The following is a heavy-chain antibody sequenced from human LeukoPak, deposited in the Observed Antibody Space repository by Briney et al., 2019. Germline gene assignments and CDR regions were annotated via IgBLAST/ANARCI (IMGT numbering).Heavy chain of an antibody. J-gene: IGHJ3*01. V-gene: IGHV3-66*02. CDR3: ARDRGTRILDF. CDR2: IYSGGST. D-gene: IGHD2-15*01. Sequence: GGSLRLSCAASGFTVSSNYMSWVRQAPGKGLEWFSVIYSGGSTYYADSVKGRFTISRDNSKNTLYLQMNSLRAEDTAVYYCARDRGTRILDFWGQGTMVTVSS. CDR1: GFTVSSNY.